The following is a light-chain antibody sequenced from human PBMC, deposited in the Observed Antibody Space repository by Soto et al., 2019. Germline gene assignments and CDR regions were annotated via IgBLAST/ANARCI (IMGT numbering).Light chain of an antibody. Sequence: QSALTQPPSASGSPGQSVTISCTGTSRDVGGYNYVSWYQQHPGKAPKVMIYEVNMRPSGVPDRFSGCKSGNTASLTVSGLQAEDEADYYCSSYAGSNNYVFGTGTKLTVL. CDR2: EVN. J-gene: IGLJ1*01. V-gene: IGLV2-8*01. CDR1: SRDVGGYNY. CDR3: SSYAGSNNYV.